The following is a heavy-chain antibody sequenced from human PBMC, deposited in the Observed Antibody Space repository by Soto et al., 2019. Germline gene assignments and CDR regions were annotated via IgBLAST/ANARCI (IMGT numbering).Heavy chain of an antibody. J-gene: IGHJ6*03. CDR2: ISGSGGST. CDR1: GFTFSTYA. V-gene: IGHV3-23*01. CDR3: AKSPPGSGYYYYYMDV. Sequence: EVQLLESGGGLVQPGGSLRLSCAASGFTFSTYAMSWVRQAPGKGLEWVSAISGSGGSTNYADSVKGRFTISRDNSKNMLYLQMNSLRAEDTAVYYCAKSPPGSGYYYYYMDVWGKGTTVTVSS.